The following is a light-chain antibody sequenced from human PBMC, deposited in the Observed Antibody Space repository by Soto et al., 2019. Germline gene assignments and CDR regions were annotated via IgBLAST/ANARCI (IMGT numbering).Light chain of an antibody. Sequence: EIVLTQFPGTLSLSPGERATLSCRASQSVGSNYLAWYQQGPGQPPNLLIFGASHRAPDIPDRFSGSGSGTDFTLTISRLEPEDFAVYYCQHYVTSLTTFGQGTKVDIK. J-gene: IGKJ1*01. CDR2: GAS. CDR3: QHYVTSLTT. CDR1: QSVGSNY. V-gene: IGKV3-20*01.